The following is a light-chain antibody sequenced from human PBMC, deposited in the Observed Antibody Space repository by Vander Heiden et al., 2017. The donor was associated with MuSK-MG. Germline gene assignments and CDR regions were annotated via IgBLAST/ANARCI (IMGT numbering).Light chain of an antibody. Sequence: QSALTQPPSASGSPGQSVTISCTGTSSDVGGYDYVSCYQQNPGEAPKLMVYEVSKRPSGVPDRFSGSKSGNTASLTVSGLQAEDEADYYCSSYAGSNNLVFGGGTKLTVL. CDR2: EVS. CDR3: SSYAGSNNLV. V-gene: IGLV2-8*01. CDR1: SSDVGGYDY. J-gene: IGLJ3*02.